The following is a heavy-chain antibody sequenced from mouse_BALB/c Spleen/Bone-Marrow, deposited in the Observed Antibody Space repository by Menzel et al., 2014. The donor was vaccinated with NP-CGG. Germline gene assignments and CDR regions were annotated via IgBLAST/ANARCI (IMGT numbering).Heavy chain of an antibody. J-gene: IGHJ3*01. CDR1: GYSITSGYY. V-gene: IGHV3-6*02. CDR3: ARGYGNLAY. D-gene: IGHD2-10*02. Sequence: VQLQQSGPGLVKPSQSLSLTCAVTGYSITSGYYWNWIRQFPGNKLEWMGYISYDGSNNQNPSLKNRISITRDTPKNQFFLRLNSVTTEDTATYYCARGYGNLAYWGQGTPVTVSA. CDR2: ISYDGSN.